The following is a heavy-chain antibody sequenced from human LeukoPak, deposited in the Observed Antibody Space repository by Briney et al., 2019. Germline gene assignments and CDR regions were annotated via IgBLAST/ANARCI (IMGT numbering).Heavy chain of an antibody. V-gene: IGHV3-21*01. J-gene: IGHJ4*02. CDR2: ISSSSSYI. D-gene: IGHD1-26*01. Sequence: GGSLRLSCAASGFTFSSYAMRWGRPAPGGGVGWVSSISSSSSYIYYADSVKGRFTISRDNAKNSLYLQMNSLRAEDTAVYYCARDPRGSYGFYWGQGTLVTVSS. CDR1: GFTFSSYA. CDR3: ARDPRGSYGFY.